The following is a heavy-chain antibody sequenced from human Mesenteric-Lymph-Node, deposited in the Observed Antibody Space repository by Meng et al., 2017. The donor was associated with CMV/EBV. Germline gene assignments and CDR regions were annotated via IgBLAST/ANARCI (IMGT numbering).Heavy chain of an antibody. CDR2: INHSGST. CDR1: GVSFSGYY. J-gene: IGHJ4*02. Sequence: VYGVSFSGYYSTWIRQTPGKGLELIGEINHSGSTTYNASLKTRVTMSVDTSKNQFSLRLTSVTAADTAVYYCARAPGWTISNKPFDWWGQGTLVTVSS. D-gene: IGHD6-19*01. V-gene: IGHV4-34*01. CDR3: ARAPGWTISNKPFDW.